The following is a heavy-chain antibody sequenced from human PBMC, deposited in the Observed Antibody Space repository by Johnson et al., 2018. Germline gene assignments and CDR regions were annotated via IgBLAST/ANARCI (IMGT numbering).Heavy chain of an antibody. J-gene: IGHJ3*02. CDR1: GFTFSNYG. V-gene: IGHV3-33*06. CDR3: AKRNYGGNFGAFDI. Sequence: QVQLVESGGGVVQPGRSLRLSCAASGFTFSNYGMHWVRQAPGKGLEWVAVIWYDGSNKYHADSVKGRFTISRDNSKNTLYLQMNSLRAEDTAVYYCAKRNYGGNFGAFDIWGQGTMVTVSS. D-gene: IGHD4-23*01. CDR2: IWYDGSNK.